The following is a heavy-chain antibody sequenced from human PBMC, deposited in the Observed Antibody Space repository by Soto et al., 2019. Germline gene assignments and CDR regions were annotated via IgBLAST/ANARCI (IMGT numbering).Heavy chain of an antibody. Sequence: HVQLVQSGAELKKPGSSVKVSCSASGVTFSSYAFTWVRQAPGQGLEWMGNIIPVFRTSNYAQGFQGRLTISADESTNTIYMELSSLRSEDTAVYFCPKDGLWDGGGGESWGQGTLVIVSS. CDR3: PKDGLWDGGGGES. CDR1: GVTFSSYA. V-gene: IGHV1-69*18. D-gene: IGHD3-16*01. J-gene: IGHJ4*02. CDR2: IIPVFRTS.